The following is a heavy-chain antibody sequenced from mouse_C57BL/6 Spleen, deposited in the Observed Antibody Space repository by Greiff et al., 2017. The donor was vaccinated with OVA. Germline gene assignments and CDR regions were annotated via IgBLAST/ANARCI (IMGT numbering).Heavy chain of an antibody. Sequence: QVQLQQSGAELVKPGASVKISCKASGYAFSSYWMNWVKQRPGKGLEWIGQIYPGDGDTNYNGKFKGKATLTADKSSSTAYMQLSSLTSEDSAVYFCARGEPNGSPFAYWGQGTLVTVSA. J-gene: IGHJ3*01. CDR3: ARGEPNGSPFAY. CDR1: GYAFSSYW. V-gene: IGHV1-80*01. D-gene: IGHD1-1*01. CDR2: IYPGDGDT.